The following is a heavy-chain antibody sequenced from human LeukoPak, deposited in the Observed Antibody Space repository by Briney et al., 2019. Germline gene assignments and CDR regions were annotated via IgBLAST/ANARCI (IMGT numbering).Heavy chain of an antibody. Sequence: KPSETLSLTCTVSGGSISSSSYYWSWIRQPPGKGLEWIGYIYYSGSTNYNPSLKSRVTISVDTSKNQFSLKLSSVTAADTAVYYCARESLTPFKWFGELLYSPNFDYWGQGTLVTVSS. D-gene: IGHD3-10*01. CDR3: ARESLTPFKWFGELLYSPNFDY. V-gene: IGHV4-61*01. CDR2: IYYSGST. CDR1: GGSISSSSYY. J-gene: IGHJ4*02.